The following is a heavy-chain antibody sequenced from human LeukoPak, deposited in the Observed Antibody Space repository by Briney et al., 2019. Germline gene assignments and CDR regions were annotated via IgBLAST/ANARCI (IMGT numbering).Heavy chain of an antibody. CDR3: ARDGVLTYYYGSGSYSSDYYGMDV. CDR1: DGSISSSTFY. V-gene: IGHV4-39*07. D-gene: IGHD3-10*01. Sequence: PSETLSLTCTVSDGSISSSTFYWGWIRQPPGKGLEWIGSIYNSGSTYYNPSLKSRLTISVDTSKNQFSLKLTSVTAADTAIYYCARDGVLTYYYGSGSYSSDYYGMDVWGQGTTVTVSS. J-gene: IGHJ6*02. CDR2: IYNSGST.